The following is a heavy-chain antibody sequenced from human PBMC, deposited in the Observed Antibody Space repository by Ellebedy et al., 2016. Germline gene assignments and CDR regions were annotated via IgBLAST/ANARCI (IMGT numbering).Heavy chain of an antibody. J-gene: IGHJ4*02. Sequence: SETLSLTCTVSGGSISSYYWSWIRQPPGKGLEWIGYIYYSGSTNYNPSLKSRVTISVDTSKNQFSLKLTSVTAADTAVYYCARKGLAWYFDYWGQGTLVTVSS. CDR3: ARKGLAWYFDY. CDR1: GGSISSYY. CDR2: IYYSGST. D-gene: IGHD2-15*01. V-gene: IGHV4-59*01.